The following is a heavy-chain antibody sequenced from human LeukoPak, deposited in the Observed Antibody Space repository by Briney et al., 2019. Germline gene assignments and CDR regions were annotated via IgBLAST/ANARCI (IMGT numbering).Heavy chain of an antibody. CDR2: IYYSGST. D-gene: IGHD2-21*02. V-gene: IGHV4-59*01. Sequence: SETLSLTCTVAGGSISSYYWSWIRQPPGKGLEWIGYIYYSGSTNYNPSLKSRVTISVDTSKNQFSLKLSSVTAADTAVYYCARGGDSAWFDPWGQGTLVTVSS. CDR3: ARGGDSAWFDP. J-gene: IGHJ5*02. CDR1: GGSISSYY.